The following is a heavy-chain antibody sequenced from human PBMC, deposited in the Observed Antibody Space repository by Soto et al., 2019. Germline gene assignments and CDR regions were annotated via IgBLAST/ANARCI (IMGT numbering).Heavy chain of an antibody. CDR2: INPNSGDT. D-gene: IGHD6-6*01. V-gene: IGHV1-2*04. CDR3: ARVGVAARRQGYYGMDV. Sequence: GASVKVSCKASGYTFTGYYMHWVRQAPGQGLEWMGWINPNSGDTNYAQKFQGWVTMTRDTSISTAYMELSRLRSDDTAVYYCARVGVAARRQGYYGMDVWGQGTTVTVSS. CDR1: GYTFTGYY. J-gene: IGHJ6*01.